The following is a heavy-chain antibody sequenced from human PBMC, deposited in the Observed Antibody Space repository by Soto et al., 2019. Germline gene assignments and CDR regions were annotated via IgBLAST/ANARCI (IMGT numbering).Heavy chain of an antibody. Sequence: QVQLVQSGAEVKKPGASVKVSCKASGITFSTYAIHWVRQAPGQSLEWMVWINTGNGNTRYSQNFQGRVTLTRDTTASTAYMYLSSLRSEDTAIYSCARAISGYVTWGQGTLVTVSS. CDR2: INTGNGNT. D-gene: IGHD5-12*01. CDR3: ARAISGYVT. J-gene: IGHJ1*01. V-gene: IGHV1-3*04. CDR1: GITFSTYA.